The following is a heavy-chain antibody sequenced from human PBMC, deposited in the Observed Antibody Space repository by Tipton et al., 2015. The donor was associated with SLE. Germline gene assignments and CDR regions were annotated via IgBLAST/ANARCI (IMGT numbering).Heavy chain of an antibody. J-gene: IGHJ4*02. D-gene: IGHD3-10*01. CDR2: ISSSGSTI. CDR3: ARKGLLWFRELLGFDY. Sequence: SLRLSCAASGFTFGDYYMNWIRQAPGKGLEWVSYISSSGSTIYYADSVKGRFTISSDDYQTTLYLQMNSLRAEDTAVYYCARKGLLWFRELLGFDYWGQGTLVTVSS. CDR1: GFTFGDYY. V-gene: IGHV3-11*04.